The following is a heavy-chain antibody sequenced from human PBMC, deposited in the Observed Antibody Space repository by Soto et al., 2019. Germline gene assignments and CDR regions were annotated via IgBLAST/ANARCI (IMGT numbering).Heavy chain of an antibody. D-gene: IGHD3-3*01. J-gene: IGHJ6*03. CDR1: GYTFTSYA. V-gene: IGHV1-3*01. Sequence: QVQLVQSGAEVKKPGASVKVSCKASGYTFTSYAMHWVRQAPGQRLEWMGWINAGNGNTKYSQKFQGRVTITRDTTASTAYMELSSLRSEDTAVYYCAGPLLDYDFWSGQDQDYYYYMDVWGKGTTVTVSS. CDR3: AGPLLDYDFWSGQDQDYYYYMDV. CDR2: INAGNGNT.